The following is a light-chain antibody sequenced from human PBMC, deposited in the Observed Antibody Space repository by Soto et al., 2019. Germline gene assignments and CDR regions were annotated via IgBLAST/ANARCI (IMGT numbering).Light chain of an antibody. CDR2: DAS. CDR3: QQRSNWPIT. V-gene: IGKV3-11*01. Sequence: EIVVTQSPATLSLSPGERVTLSCRASQSISSYLAWYQQKPGQAPRLLIYDASNRATDIPARFSGSGSGTDLTLTISSLEPEEFAVYYCQQRSNWPITFGQGTRLEIK. CDR1: QSISSY. J-gene: IGKJ5*01.